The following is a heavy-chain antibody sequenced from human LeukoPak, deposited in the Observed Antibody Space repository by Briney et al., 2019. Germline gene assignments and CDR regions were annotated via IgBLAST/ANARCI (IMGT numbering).Heavy chain of an antibody. CDR3: AKVHLYSFTPPFDY. Sequence: GGSLRLSCAASGFTFSSYAMPWVRQAPGKGLEWVAVISNDGSNKYYADSVKGRFTISRDNSKNTLYLQMNSLRPEDTAVYYCAKVHLYSFTPPFDYWGQGTLVTVSS. CDR1: GFTFSSYA. J-gene: IGHJ4*02. D-gene: IGHD2-21*01. V-gene: IGHV3-30*18. CDR2: ISNDGSNK.